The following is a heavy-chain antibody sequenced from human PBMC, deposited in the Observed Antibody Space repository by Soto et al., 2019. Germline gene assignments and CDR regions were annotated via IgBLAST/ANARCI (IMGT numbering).Heavy chain of an antibody. V-gene: IGHV4-34*01. CDR1: GGSFSTYY. Sequence: SETLSLTCVVSGGSFSTYYYNWVRQSPGKGLEWIGEINHSGSNNYSPSLKSRVTMSLDTSKNQFSLKLTSVTAADTAVYYCARGGSNDWQVAFDIWGQGTMVTVSS. CDR3: ARGGSNDWQVAFDI. J-gene: IGHJ3*02. CDR2: INHSGSN. D-gene: IGHD3-9*01.